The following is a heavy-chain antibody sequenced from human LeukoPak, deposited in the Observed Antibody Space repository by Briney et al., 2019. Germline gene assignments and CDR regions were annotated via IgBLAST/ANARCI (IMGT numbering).Heavy chain of an antibody. CDR1: GFTFSTYW. D-gene: IGHD2/OR15-2a*01. Sequence: GGSLRLSCAASGFTFSTYWMAWVRQAPGKGLEWVANIRYDGSEKYYVDSVKGRFTISRDNAKNSLYLQMNSLRDKDTAVSSCARDLVIEPTGDWFAPWGQGTLVIVSS. J-gene: IGHJ5*02. CDR3: ARDLVIEPTGDWFAP. V-gene: IGHV3-7*01. CDR2: IRYDGSEK.